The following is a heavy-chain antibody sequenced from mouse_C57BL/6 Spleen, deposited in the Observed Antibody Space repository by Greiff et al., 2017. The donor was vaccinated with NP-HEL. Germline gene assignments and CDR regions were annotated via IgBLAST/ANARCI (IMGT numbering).Heavy chain of an antibody. CDR3: ARGGYGNLGYYAMDY. CDR1: GFTFSDYY. D-gene: IGHD2-1*01. CDR2: INYDGSST. J-gene: IGHJ4*01. V-gene: IGHV5-16*01. Sequence: EVMLVESEGGLVQPGSSMKLSCTASGFTFSDYYMAWVRQVPEKGLEWVANINYDGSSTYYLDSLKSRFIISRDNAKNILYLQMSSLKSEDTATYYCARGGYGNLGYYAMDYWGQGTSVTVSS.